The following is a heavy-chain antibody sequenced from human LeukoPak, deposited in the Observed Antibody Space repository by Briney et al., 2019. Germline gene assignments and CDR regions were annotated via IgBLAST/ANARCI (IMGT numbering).Heavy chain of an antibody. D-gene: IGHD6-13*01. V-gene: IGHV4-31*03. CDR1: GASISSGGCY. CDR3: AREGEEGGISHAFDI. Sequence: SETLSLTCTVSGASISSGGCYWSWIRQLPGKGLEWIGYISYSGNTYYNPSLKSRLFTSLDTSENQFSLWLSSVTAADTAVYYCAREGEEGGISHAFDIWGQGTMVTVSS. J-gene: IGHJ3*02. CDR2: ISYSGNT.